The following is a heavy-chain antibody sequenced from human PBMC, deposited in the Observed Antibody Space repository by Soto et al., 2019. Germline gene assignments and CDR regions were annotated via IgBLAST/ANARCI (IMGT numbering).Heavy chain of an antibody. CDR3: ARDEGGYDILTGYYKAHHFDQ. CDR1: GYTFGHFY. Sequence: QVQLVQSGAEVKRPGDSVKVSCQASGYTFGHFYITWVRQAPRQGLEWMGAISPHNRNTNYAEKFRGRVTMTTDTSTTTAYMELRSLRSDDTAVYYCARDEGGYDILTGYYKAHHFDQWGQGALVTVSS. V-gene: IGHV1-18*01. D-gene: IGHD3-9*01. J-gene: IGHJ4*02. CDR2: ISPHNRNT.